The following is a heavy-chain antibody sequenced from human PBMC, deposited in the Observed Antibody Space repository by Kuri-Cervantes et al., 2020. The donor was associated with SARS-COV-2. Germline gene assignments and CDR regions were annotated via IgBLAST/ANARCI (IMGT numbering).Heavy chain of an antibody. J-gene: IGHJ4*02. CDR1: GFTFGDYA. V-gene: IGHV3-49*04. Sequence: GESLKISCTASGFTFGDYAMSWVRQAPGKGLERVGFIRSKAYGGTTEYAASVKGRFTISRDDSKSIAYLQMNSLKTEDTAVYYCTKDDFWSGYSDYWGQGTLVTVSS. CDR3: TKDDFWSGYSDY. CDR2: IRSKAYGGTT. D-gene: IGHD3-3*01.